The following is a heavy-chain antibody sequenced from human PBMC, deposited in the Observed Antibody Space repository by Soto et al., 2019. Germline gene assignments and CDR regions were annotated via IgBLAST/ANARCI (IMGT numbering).Heavy chain of an antibody. CDR2: IKSKTDGGTT. J-gene: IGHJ4*02. CDR3: TKTISADYGDYVSDY. Sequence: PGGSLRLSCAASGFTFSNAWMNWVRQAPGKGLEWVGRIKSKTDGGTTDYAAPVKGRFTISRDDSKNTLYLQMNSLKTEDTAVYYCTKTISADYGDYVSDYWGQGTLVTVSS. D-gene: IGHD4-17*01. CDR1: GFTFSNAW. V-gene: IGHV3-15*07.